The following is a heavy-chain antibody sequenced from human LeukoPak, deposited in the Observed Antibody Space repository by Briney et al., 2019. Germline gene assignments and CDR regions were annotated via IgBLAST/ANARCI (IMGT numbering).Heavy chain of an antibody. CDR2: IYTSGST. D-gene: IGHD6-6*01. V-gene: IGHV4-61*02. CDR1: GGSISSGSYY. J-gene: IGHJ3*02. CDR3: ARDLGYSSSSGSWAFDI. Sequence: PSQTLSLTCTVSGGSISSGSYYWSWIRQPAGKGLEWIGRIYTSGSTNYNPSLKSRVTISVDTSKNQFSLKLSSVTAADTAVYYCARDLGYSSSSGSWAFDIWGQGTMVTVSS.